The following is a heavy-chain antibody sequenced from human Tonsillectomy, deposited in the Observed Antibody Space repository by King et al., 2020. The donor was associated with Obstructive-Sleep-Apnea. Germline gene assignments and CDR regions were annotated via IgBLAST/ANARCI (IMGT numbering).Heavy chain of an antibody. D-gene: IGHD2-2*01. CDR2: ISGSGGST. CDR1: GFTFSSYA. Sequence: QLVQSGGGLIQPGGSLRLSCAASGFTFSSYAMSWVRQAPGKGLEWVSAISGSGGSTYYADSVKGRFTISRDNSKNTLYLQMNSLRADDTAVYYCAKDRVILTVVPAASFDYWGQGTLVTVSS. V-gene: IGHV3-23*04. CDR3: AKDRVILTVVPAASFDY. J-gene: IGHJ4*02.